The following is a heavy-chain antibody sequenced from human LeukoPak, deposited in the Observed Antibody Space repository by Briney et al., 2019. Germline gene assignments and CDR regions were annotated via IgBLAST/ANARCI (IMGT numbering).Heavy chain of an antibody. Sequence: GGSLRLSCAASGFTFSSYAMSWVRQAPGKGLEWVSAISGSGGSTYYADSVKGRFTISRDNSKNTLYLQMNSLRAEDTAVYYCANSPMVRGVISPYWGQGTLVTASS. V-gene: IGHV3-23*01. CDR1: GFTFSSYA. J-gene: IGHJ4*02. CDR3: ANSPMVRGVISPY. CDR2: ISGSGGST. D-gene: IGHD3-10*01.